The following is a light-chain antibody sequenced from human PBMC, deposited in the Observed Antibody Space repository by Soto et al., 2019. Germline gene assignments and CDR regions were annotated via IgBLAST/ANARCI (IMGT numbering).Light chain of an antibody. CDR2: GAS. V-gene: IGKV3-15*01. Sequence: EIVLMQSPGTLSLSPGERATLSCRASQTLRRTYIAWYQQKPGQGPRLLIFGASTRAIGIPARFSGSGSGTDFTLTISSLQSEDFAVYYCQHYNELPLTFGGGTKVDIK. CDR3: QHYNELPLT. CDR1: QTLRRT. J-gene: IGKJ4*01.